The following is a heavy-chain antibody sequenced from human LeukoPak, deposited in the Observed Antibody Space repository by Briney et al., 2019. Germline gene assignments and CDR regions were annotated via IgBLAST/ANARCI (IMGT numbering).Heavy chain of an antibody. V-gene: IGHV4-61*01. D-gene: IGHD5-24*01. CDR3: ARDRGYPPWLQEFRYYYYGMDV. Sequence: PSETLSLTCTVSGGSVSSGSYYWSWIRQPPGKGLEWIGHIYYSGSTNYNPSLKSRVTISVDTSKNQFSLKLSSVTAADTAVYYCARDRGYPPWLQEFRYYYYGMDVWGQGTTVTVSS. J-gene: IGHJ6*02. CDR2: IYYSGST. CDR1: GGSVSSGSYY.